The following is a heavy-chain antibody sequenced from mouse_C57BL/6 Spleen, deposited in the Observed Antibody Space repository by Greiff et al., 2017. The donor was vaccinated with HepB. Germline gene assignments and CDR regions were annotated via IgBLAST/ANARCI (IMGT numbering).Heavy chain of an antibody. V-gene: IGHV14-3*01. J-gene: IGHJ4*01. D-gene: IGHD2-2*01. CDR1: GFNIKNTY. CDR3: ALIYYGYDGDYYAMDY. CDR2: IDPANGNT. Sequence: EVQLQQSVAELVRPGASVKLSCTASGFNIKNTYMHWVKQRPEQGLEWIGRIDPANGNTKYAPKFQGKATITADTSSNTAYLQLSSLTSEDTAIYYCALIYYGYDGDYYAMDYWGQGTSVTVSS.